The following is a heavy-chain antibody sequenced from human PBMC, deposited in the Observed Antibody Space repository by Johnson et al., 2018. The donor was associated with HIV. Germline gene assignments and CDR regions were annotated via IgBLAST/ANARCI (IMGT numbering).Heavy chain of an antibody. Sequence: QVQLVESGGGVVQPGRSLRLSCAASGFTFSSYGMHWVRQAPGKGPEWVAVISYDGSNKYYADSVKGRFTISRDNSKNTLYLQMNSLRAEDTAVYYCAKGIAAAASGAFDIWGQGTMVTVSS. CDR2: ISYDGSNK. J-gene: IGHJ3*02. V-gene: IGHV3-30*18. D-gene: IGHD6-13*01. CDR3: AKGIAAAASGAFDI. CDR1: GFTFSSYG.